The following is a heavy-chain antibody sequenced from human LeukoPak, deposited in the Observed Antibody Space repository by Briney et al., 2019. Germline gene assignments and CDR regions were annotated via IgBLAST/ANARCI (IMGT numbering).Heavy chain of an antibody. Sequence: SETLSLICSVSGDSISMHYWSWIRQPPGKGLEWVGSISHRGSTYYNPSLRSRITISLDRSKQKFSLKLRSVTAADTAVYYCARGRGPGILTGYILDYWGQGNLATVSS. D-gene: IGHD3-9*01. CDR1: GDSISMHY. J-gene: IGHJ4*02. CDR3: ARGRGPGILTGYILDY. V-gene: IGHV4-38-2*02. CDR2: ISHRGST.